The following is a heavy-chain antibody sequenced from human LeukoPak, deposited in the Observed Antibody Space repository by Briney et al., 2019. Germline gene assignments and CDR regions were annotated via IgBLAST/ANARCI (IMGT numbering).Heavy chain of an antibody. J-gene: IGHJ6*02. CDR2: IFHTGTT. CDR1: HYSISRGYY. CDR3: AVPEGQGYCDKSSCSSMDV. V-gene: IGHV4-38-2*02. D-gene: IGHD2-2*01. Sequence: SETLSLTCSVSHYSISRGYYWGWIRQPPGKGLEWIASIFHTGTTNFNPSLKSRVSISLDTSKNQFSLKLSSVTAADTAVYYCAVPEGQGYCDKSSCSSMDVWGQGTTVTVSS.